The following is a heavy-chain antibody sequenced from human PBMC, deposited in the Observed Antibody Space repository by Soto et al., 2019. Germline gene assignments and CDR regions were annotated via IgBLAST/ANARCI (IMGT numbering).Heavy chain of an antibody. V-gene: IGHV5-10-1*01. Sequence: GESPKISCNGSGYSFTTFWISRVRQMPEKGLEWMGRLDSADSFTNYSPSFQGHVTISVDKSINTAYLQWSSLKASDTAIYYCARHLYDNRNYLDALDVWGQGTMVTVSS. CDR3: ARHLYDNRNYLDALDV. D-gene: IGHD3-22*01. CDR2: LDSADSFT. CDR1: GYSFTTFW. J-gene: IGHJ3*01.